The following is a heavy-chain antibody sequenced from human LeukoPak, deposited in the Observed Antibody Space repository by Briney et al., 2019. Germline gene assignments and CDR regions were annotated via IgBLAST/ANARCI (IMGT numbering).Heavy chain of an antibody. CDR1: GFTFSSYE. CDR2: ISSSGSTI. Sequence: GGSLRLSCAASGFTFSSYEMNWVRQAPGKGLEWVSYISSSGSTIYYADSVKGRFTISRDNAKNSLYLQMNSLGAEDTAVYYCAREPARGFDYWGQGTLVTVSS. V-gene: IGHV3-48*03. CDR3: AREPARGFDY. D-gene: IGHD5-24*01. J-gene: IGHJ4*02.